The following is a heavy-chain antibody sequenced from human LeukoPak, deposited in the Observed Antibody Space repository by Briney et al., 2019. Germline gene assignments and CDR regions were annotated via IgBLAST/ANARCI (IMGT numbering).Heavy chain of an antibody. CDR1: GFSLSDYG. Sequence: SGGSLRLSCAVSGFSLSDYGMNWVRQAPGKGLEWVSGITGAGHTYYADSVQGRFTIYRDNSKNTLYLQMNRLGAEDTAIYYCVQDWAWGAFGYWGQGTLVTVSS. V-gene: IGHV3-23*01. D-gene: IGHD7-27*01. CDR2: ITGAGHT. CDR3: VQDWAWGAFGY. J-gene: IGHJ4*02.